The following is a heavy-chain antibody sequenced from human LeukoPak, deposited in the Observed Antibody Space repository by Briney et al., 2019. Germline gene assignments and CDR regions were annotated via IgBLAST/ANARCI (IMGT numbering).Heavy chain of an antibody. J-gene: IGHJ4*02. CDR2: INPNSGGT. D-gene: IGHD4-17*01. V-gene: IGHV1-2*06. Sequence: ASVKVSCKASGYTFTGYYMHWVRQAPGQGLEWMGRINPNSGGTNYAQKFQGRVTMTRDTSISTAYMELSRLRSDDTAVYYCARLWVVTKVTTYANDYWGQGTLVTVSS. CDR1: GYTFTGYY. CDR3: ARLWVVTKVTTYANDY.